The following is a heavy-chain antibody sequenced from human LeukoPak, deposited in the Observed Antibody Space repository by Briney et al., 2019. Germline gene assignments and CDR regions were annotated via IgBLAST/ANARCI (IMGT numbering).Heavy chain of an antibody. CDR2: ISYDGSNK. CDR1: GFTFSSYG. J-gene: IGHJ4*02. CDR3: AKQNYIAAAGTADY. Sequence: AGGSLRLSCAASGFTFSSYGMHWVRQAPGEGLEWLTFISYDGSNKYYADSVKGRFTISRDNSKNTLYLQMNSLRAEDTAVYYCAKQNYIAAAGTADYWGQGTLVTVSS. V-gene: IGHV3-30*18. D-gene: IGHD6-13*01.